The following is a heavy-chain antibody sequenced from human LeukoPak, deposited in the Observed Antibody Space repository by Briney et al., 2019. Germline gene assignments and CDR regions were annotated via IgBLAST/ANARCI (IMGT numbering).Heavy chain of an antibody. J-gene: IGHJ5*02. V-gene: IGHV4-4*07. D-gene: IGHD6-19*01. CDR2: IYTSGST. CDR1: GGSISSYY. CDR3: ASDRIAVAGTMGWFDP. Sequence: SETLSLTCTVSGGSISSYYWSWLRQPAGKGLEWIGRIYTSGSTNYNPSLKSRVTMSVDTSKNQFSLKLSSVTAADTAVYYCASDRIAVAGTMGWFDPWGQGTLVTVSS.